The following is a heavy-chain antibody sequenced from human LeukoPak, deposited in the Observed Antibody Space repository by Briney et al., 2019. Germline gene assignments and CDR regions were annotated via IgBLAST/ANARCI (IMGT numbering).Heavy chain of an antibody. V-gene: IGHV3-23*01. CDR1: GFTFSSYA. J-gene: IGHJ5*02. CDR3: AKVLTFDYAGNWFDP. D-gene: IGHD3-9*01. Sequence: QPGGSLRLSCAASGFTFSSYAMSWVRQAPGKGLEWVSAISGSGGSAYYADSVKGRFTISRDNSKNTLYLQMNSLRAEDTAVYYCAKVLTFDYAGNWFDPWGQGTLVTVSS. CDR2: ISGSGGSA.